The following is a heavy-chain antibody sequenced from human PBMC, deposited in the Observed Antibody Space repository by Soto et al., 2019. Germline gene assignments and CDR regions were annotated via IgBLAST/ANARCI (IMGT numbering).Heavy chain of an antibody. V-gene: IGHV3-23*01. CDR1: GFTFSSYA. J-gene: IGHJ6*02. CDR2: ISGSGGST. Sequence: VGSLRLSCAASGFTFSSYAMSWVRQAPGKGLEWVSAISGSGGSTYYADSVKGRFTISRDNSKNTLYLQMNSLRAEDTAVYYCAKGMGRHYYGSGSRVYYGMDVWGQGTTVTVSS. CDR3: AKGMGRHYYGSGSRVYYGMDV. D-gene: IGHD3-10*01.